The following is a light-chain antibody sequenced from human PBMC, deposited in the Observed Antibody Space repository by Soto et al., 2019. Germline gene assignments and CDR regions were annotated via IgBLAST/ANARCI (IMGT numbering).Light chain of an antibody. CDR1: QTVSGNY. CDR2: GSS. CDR3: QQYGSSPPYT. V-gene: IGKV3-20*01. Sequence: EIGLTQSPGTLSLSPGERATLSCRASQTVSGNYLAWYQQKPRQSPRLLIYGSSDRATGIPDRFSGSGSGTDFTLTITRVEPEDFAVYYCQQYGSSPPYTFGQGTKLEIK. J-gene: IGKJ2*01.